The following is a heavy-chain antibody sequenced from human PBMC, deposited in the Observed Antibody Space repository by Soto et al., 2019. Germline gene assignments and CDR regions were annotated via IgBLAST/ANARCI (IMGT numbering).Heavy chain of an antibody. CDR3: ARVLGFLEWLPDY. V-gene: IGHV3-66*01. J-gene: IGHJ4*02. CDR1: GFTVSSNY. D-gene: IGHD3-3*01. CDR2: IYSGGST. Sequence: PGGSLRLSCAASGFTVSSNYMSWVRQAPGKGLEWVSVIYSGGSTYYADSVKGRFTISRDNSKNTLYLQMNSLRAEDTAVYYCARVLGFLEWLPDYWGQGTLVTVSS.